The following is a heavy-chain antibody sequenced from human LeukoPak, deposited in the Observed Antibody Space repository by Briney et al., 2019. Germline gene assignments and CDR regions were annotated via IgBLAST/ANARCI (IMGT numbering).Heavy chain of an antibody. D-gene: IGHD3-10*01. CDR2: IYYSGST. Sequence: GSLRLSCAASGFTFSSYEMNWIRQPPGKGLEWIGSIYYSGSTYYSPSLKSRVTISVDTSKNQFSLKLSSVTAADTAVYYCASLPPSSLLWFGERGYYYMDVWGKGTTVTISS. CDR1: GFTFSSYE. V-gene: IGHV4-39*01. J-gene: IGHJ6*03. CDR3: ASLPPSSLLWFGERGYYYMDV.